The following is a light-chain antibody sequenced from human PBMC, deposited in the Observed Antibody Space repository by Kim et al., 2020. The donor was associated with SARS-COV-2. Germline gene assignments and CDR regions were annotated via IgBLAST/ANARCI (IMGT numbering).Light chain of an antibody. CDR1: RSNVGRNY. J-gene: IGLJ3*02. Sequence: QSVLIQPPSASGTPGQRVAISCSGGRSNVGRNYVYWFQHLPGTAPKLLIERNDQRPSGVPARFSGSKSGSSASLAISGLQPEDDADYYCEAWDDSLNGPVFGGGTQLTVL. CDR3: EAWDDSLNGPV. CDR2: RND. V-gene: IGLV1-44*01.